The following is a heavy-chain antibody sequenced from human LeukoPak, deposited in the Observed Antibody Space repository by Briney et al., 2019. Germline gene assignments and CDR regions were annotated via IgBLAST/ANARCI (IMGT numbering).Heavy chain of an antibody. V-gene: IGHV3-30*02. Sequence: PGGSLRLSCAASGFTFSSYGMHWVRQAPGKGPEWVAFIRYDGSNKYYADSVKGRFTISRDNSKNTLYLQMNSLRAEDTAVYYCASEPPSGWYNANWFDPWGQGTLVTVSS. CDR2: IRYDGSNK. CDR1: GFTFSSYG. CDR3: ASEPPSGWYNANWFDP. J-gene: IGHJ5*02. D-gene: IGHD6-19*01.